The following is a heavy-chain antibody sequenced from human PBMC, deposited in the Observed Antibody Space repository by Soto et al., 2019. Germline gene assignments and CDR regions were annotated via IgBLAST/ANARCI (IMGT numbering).Heavy chain of an antibody. CDR3: AGPDSSSRPNYYYYYGMDV. CDR1: GFTFSSYA. Sequence: QVQLVESGGGVVQPGRSLRLSCAASGFTFSSYAMHWVRQAPGKGLEWVAVISYDGSNKFYADSVKGRFTISRDNSKNTLYLQMNSLRAEDTAVYYCAGPDSSSRPNYYYYYGMDVWGQGTTVTVSS. CDR2: ISYDGSNK. D-gene: IGHD6-13*01. J-gene: IGHJ6*02. V-gene: IGHV3-30-3*01.